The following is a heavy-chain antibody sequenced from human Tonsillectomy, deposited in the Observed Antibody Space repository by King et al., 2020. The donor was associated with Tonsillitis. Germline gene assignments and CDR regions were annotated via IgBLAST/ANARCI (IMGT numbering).Heavy chain of an antibody. D-gene: IGHD3-22*01. CDR1: VYTFTSHG. CDR3: AREDSSCGSSHP. Sequence: VQLVQSGAEVKKPGASVKVSRKGCVYTFTSHGISWVRQAPGQGLAGVGWIGGYNGETKYAQKVQGRGTMTTDTSTSTANMELMSQRSDEPAVYYCAREDSSCGSSHPWGQGTLVTVPS. CDR2: IGGYNGET. J-gene: IGHJ5*02. V-gene: IGHV1-18*01.